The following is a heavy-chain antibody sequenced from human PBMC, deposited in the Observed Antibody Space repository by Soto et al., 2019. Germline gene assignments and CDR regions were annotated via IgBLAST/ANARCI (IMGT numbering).Heavy chain of an antibody. CDR3: ARGTVATIYFDY. CDR2: IYYSGST. V-gene: IGHV4-31*03. CDR1: GGSISSGGYY. Sequence: SETLSLTCTVSGGSISSGGYYWSWIRQHPGKGLEWIGYIYYSGSTYYNPSLESRVTISVDTSKNQFSLKLSSVTAADTAVYYCARGTVATIYFDYWGQGTLVTVSS. J-gene: IGHJ4*02. D-gene: IGHD5-12*01.